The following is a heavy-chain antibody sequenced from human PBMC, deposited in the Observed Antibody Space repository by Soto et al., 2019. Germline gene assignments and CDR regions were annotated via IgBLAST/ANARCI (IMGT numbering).Heavy chain of an antibody. CDR3: GRVGSGSNPIDF. D-gene: IGHD6-25*01. CDR1: GYAFTTYD. J-gene: IGHJ4*02. Sequence: GASVKVSCKASGYAFTTYDMSWVRQAPGQGPEWMGWIHGYNGDTNYAQRLQGRVTMTIDTSTSTAYMESRNLKSGDTAIYYCGRVGSGSNPIDFWGQGTLVTVYS. CDR2: IHGYNGDT. V-gene: IGHV1-18*01.